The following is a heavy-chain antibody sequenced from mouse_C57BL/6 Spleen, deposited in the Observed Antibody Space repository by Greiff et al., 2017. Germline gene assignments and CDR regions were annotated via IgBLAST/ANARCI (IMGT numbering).Heavy chain of an antibody. CDR1: GFTFSSYA. CDR2: ISDGGSYT. V-gene: IGHV5-4*03. CDR3: ARGRGSIPWVAY. D-gene: IGHD1-1*01. Sequence: EVKLMESGGGLVKPGGSLKLSCAASGFTFSSYAMSWVRQTPEKRLEWVATISDGGSYTYYPDNVKGRFTISRENAKNNLYLQMSHLKSEDTAMYYCARGRGSIPWVAYWGQGTLVTVSA. J-gene: IGHJ3*01.